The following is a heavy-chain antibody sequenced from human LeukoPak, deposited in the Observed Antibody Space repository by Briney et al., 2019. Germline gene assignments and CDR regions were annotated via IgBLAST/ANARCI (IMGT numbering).Heavy chain of an antibody. CDR3: ARPYYDSSGYRFDY. Sequence: GGSLRLSCAASGFTFSNYAMHWVRQAPGKGLEWVAVLSYDGSDKYYADSVKGRFTISRDNSKNTLYLQMNSLRAEDTAVYYCARPYYDSSGYRFDYWGQGTQVTVSS. CDR2: LSYDGSDK. CDR1: GFTFSNYA. D-gene: IGHD3-22*01. J-gene: IGHJ4*02. V-gene: IGHV3-30-3*01.